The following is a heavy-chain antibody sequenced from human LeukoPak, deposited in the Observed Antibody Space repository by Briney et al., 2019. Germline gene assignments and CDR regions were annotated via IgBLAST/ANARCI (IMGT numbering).Heavy chain of an antibody. D-gene: IGHD3-16*01. CDR1: GFTFSSYS. V-gene: IGHV3-21*01. CDR3: ARSLGGALWY. CDR2: ISGSSSYI. Sequence: GGSLRLSCAASGFTFSSYSMNWVRQAPGKGLEWVSSISGSSSYIYYADSVKGRFTISRDNAKNSLYLQMNSLRAEDTAVYYCARSLGGALWYWGQGTLVTVSS. J-gene: IGHJ4*02.